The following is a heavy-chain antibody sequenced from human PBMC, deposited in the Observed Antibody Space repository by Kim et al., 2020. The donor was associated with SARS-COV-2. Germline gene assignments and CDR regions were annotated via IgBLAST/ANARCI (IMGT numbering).Heavy chain of an antibody. D-gene: IGHD2-2*02. Sequence: SETLSLTCSVYGGSFSNYYWSWIRQPPGKGLEWIGEINHSGSTNYNPSLKSRVTLSEDTSKNQFSLKLSSVTAADTAVYYGASGCSSTNCYSTLGVYWG. CDR1: GGSFSNYY. V-gene: IGHV4-34*01. CDR2: INHSGST. J-gene: IGHJ4*01. CDR3: ASGCSSTNCYSTLGVY.